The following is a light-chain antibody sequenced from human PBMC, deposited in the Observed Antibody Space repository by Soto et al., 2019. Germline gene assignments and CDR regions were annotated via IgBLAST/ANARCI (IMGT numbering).Light chain of an antibody. V-gene: IGLV2-8*01. J-gene: IGLJ1*01. CDR3: VSYAGSNNLI. CDR1: SSDVGGYNH. Sequence: QSALTQPPSASGSLGQSVTISCTGTSSDVGGYNHVSWYRQDPGKVPKLLIYDVSHRPSGVSDRFSASKSGNTASLTVSGLQPEDETDYYCVSYAGSNNLIFGTGTKVTVL. CDR2: DVS.